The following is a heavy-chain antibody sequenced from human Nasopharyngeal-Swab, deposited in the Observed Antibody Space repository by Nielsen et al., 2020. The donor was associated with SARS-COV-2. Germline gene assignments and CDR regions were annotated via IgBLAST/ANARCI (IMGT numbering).Heavy chain of an antibody. D-gene: IGHD3-22*01. CDR1: GFTFSSYW. V-gene: IGHV3-7*01. Sequence: GGSLRLSCAASGFTFSSYWMSWVRQALGKGLEWVANIKQDGSEKYYVDSVKGRFTISRDNAKNSLYLQMNSLRAEDTAVYYCARSLYYYYDSSGYSLWGQGTLVTVSS. J-gene: IGHJ4*02. CDR3: ARSLYYYYDSSGYSL. CDR2: IKQDGSEK.